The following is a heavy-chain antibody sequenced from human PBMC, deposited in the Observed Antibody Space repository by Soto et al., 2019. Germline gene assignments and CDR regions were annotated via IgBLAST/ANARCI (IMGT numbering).Heavy chain of an antibody. CDR2: IIPILGVT. J-gene: IGHJ3*02. CDR3: ARGATDYVGAFDI. D-gene: IGHD4-17*01. V-gene: IGHV1-69*02. Sequence: QVQLVQSGAEVKNPGSSVKVSCKASGGTFNNSIASWVRQAPGQGLEWMGRIIPILGVTNYAQKFQGRVTITADKSTSTAYMELSSLRSEDTAVYYCARGATDYVGAFDIWGQGTMVIVSS. CDR1: GGTFNNSI.